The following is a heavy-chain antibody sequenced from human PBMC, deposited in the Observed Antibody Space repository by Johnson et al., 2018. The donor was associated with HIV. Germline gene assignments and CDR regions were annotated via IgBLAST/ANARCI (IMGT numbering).Heavy chain of an antibody. CDR3: AKVGAMVVTPRGEAFDI. J-gene: IGHJ3*02. CDR1: GFTFSSYW. Sequence: VQLVESGGGLVQPGGSLRLSCAASGFTFSSYWMGWVRQAPGTGLEWVAFIQHDGSSKYSVASLNGRFPISRDNAKNTLYLQMNSLRAEDTSVYYCAKVGAMVVTPRGEAFDIWGQGTMVTVSS. D-gene: IGHD4-23*01. CDR2: IQHDGSSK. V-gene: IGHV3-7*02.